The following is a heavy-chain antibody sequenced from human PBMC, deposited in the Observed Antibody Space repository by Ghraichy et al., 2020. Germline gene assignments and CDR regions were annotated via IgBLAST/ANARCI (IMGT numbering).Heavy chain of an antibody. Sequence: GGSLRLSCAASGFTVSSNYMSWVRQAPGKGLEWVSVIYSGGSTYYADSVKGRFTISRDNSKNTLYLQMNSLRAEDTAVYYCASPPRVVPAAIPDYYYGMDVWGQGTTVTVSS. J-gene: IGHJ6*02. D-gene: IGHD2-2*01. CDR3: ASPPRVVPAAIPDYYYGMDV. V-gene: IGHV3-53*01. CDR1: GFTVSSNY. CDR2: IYSGGST.